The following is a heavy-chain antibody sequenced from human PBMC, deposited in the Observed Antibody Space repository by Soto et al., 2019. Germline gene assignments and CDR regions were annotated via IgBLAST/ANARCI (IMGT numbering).Heavy chain of an antibody. D-gene: IGHD3-10*01. V-gene: IGHV1-3*01. Sequence: ASVKVSCKASGYTFTSYAMHWVRQAPGQRLEWMGWINAGNGNTKYSQKFQGRVTITRDTSASTAYMELSSLRSEDTAVYYCARDRYYGSGSYYNLDGGMDVWGQGTTVTVSS. CDR3: ARDRYYGSGSYYNLDGGMDV. CDR2: INAGNGNT. CDR1: GYTFTSYA. J-gene: IGHJ6*02.